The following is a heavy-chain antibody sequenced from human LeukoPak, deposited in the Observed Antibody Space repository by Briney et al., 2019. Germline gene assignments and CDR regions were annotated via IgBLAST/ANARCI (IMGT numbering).Heavy chain of an antibody. CDR3: ARERKIVGATEGY. D-gene: IGHD1-26*01. Sequence: PSETLSLTCTVSGGSISSYYWSWIRQPAGKGLEWIGRIYTSGSTNYNPSLKSRVTISVDKSKYQFSLKLSSVTAADTAVYYCARERKIVGATEGYWGQGTLVTVSS. J-gene: IGHJ4*02. CDR1: GGSISSYY. CDR2: IYTSGST. V-gene: IGHV4-4*07.